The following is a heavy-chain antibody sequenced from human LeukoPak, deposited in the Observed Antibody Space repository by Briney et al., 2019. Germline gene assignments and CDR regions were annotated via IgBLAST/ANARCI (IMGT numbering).Heavy chain of an antibody. Sequence: GGSLRLSCSVSGFSFSNYAMHWVRQPPGKGLTVLSAISYSGDSTYYADSVKGRFTISRDNSKNTVYLQMSGLRAEDTAVYYCVRVSSGWFFDHWGQGTLVTVSS. D-gene: IGHD6-19*01. CDR3: VRVSSGWFFDH. V-gene: IGHV3-64D*06. CDR1: GFSFSNYA. J-gene: IGHJ4*02. CDR2: ISYSGDST.